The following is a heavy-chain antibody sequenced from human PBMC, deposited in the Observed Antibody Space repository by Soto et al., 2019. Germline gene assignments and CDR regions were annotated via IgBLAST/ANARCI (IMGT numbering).Heavy chain of an antibody. CDR2: INNSGST. J-gene: IGHJ4*02. CDR1: GGSFSGYY. Sequence: SETLSLTCAVYGGSFSGYYWSWIRQPPGKGLEWIGEINNSGSTNYNPSIKSRITISVDTSKNQFSLKLSSVTAADTAVYYCASWGTSFGVVTFDYWGQGTLVTVSS. D-gene: IGHD3-3*01. CDR3: ASWGTSFGVVTFDY. V-gene: IGHV4-34*01.